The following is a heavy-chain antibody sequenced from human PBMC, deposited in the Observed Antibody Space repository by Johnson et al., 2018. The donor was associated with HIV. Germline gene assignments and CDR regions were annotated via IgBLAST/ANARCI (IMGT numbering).Heavy chain of an antibody. CDR2: ITWNIANI. D-gene: IGHD6-13*01. V-gene: IGHV3-9*01. CDR3: ARSPRAADGAFDI. J-gene: IGHJ3*02. CDR1: GFNFDNYA. Sequence: VLLVESGGGLVQPGRSLRLSCAASGFNFDNYAMHWVRQAPGKGLEWVTGITWNIANICHADSVKGRFTISRDNSKNTLYLQMRSLRAEDTAVYYCARSPRAADGAFDIWGQGTMVTVSS.